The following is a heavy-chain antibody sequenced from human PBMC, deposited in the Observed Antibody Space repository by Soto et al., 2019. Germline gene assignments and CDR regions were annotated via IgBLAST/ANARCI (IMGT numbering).Heavy chain of an antibody. CDR2: ISYDGTTI. CDR1: GFTFRSHA. J-gene: IGHJ5*02. Sequence: PGGSLRLSCAASGFTFRSHAMHWVRQAPGKGLEWVAIISYDGTTIYYGASVKGRFTISRDNSQNTLYLQMNSLRAEDTAVYFCARHLASTATTSGWFDPWGQGTLVTVSS. V-gene: IGHV3-30-3*01. CDR3: ARHLASTATTSGWFDP. D-gene: IGHD4-4*01.